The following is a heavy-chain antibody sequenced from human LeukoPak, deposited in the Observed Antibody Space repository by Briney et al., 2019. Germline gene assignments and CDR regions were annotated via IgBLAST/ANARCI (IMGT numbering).Heavy chain of an antibody. J-gene: IGHJ4*02. V-gene: IGHV3-23*01. Sequence: GGSLRLSCAASGFTFSHAWMTWVRQVPGKGLEWVSTISGSTGRTYYADSVKGRFTISRDNSKNTLFLQMNSLRAEDTAMYFCAKEEQIVVVPAAINYWGQGTLVTVSS. CDR3: AKEEQIVVVPAAINY. D-gene: IGHD2-2*01. CDR2: ISGSTGRT. CDR1: GFTFSHAW.